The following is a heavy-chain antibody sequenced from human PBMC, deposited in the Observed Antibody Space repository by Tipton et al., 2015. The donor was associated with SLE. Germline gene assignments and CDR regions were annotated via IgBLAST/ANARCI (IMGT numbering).Heavy chain of an antibody. Sequence: TLSLTCTVSGGSIRSGSWGSWVRQPPGKGLEWIGEVYHSGSTNYSPSLKSRVTISVDRSKNQFSLKLNSVTAADTAVYYCANAVAGSFDYWGQGTLVTVSS. V-gene: IGHV4-4*02. CDR1: GGSIRSGSW. J-gene: IGHJ4*02. D-gene: IGHD6-19*01. CDR3: ANAVAGSFDY. CDR2: VYHSGST.